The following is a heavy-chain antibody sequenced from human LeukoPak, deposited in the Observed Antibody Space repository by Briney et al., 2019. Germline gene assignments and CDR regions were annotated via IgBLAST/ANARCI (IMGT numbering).Heavy chain of an antibody. CDR1: GFTFSSYW. CDR3: ARFPFGSGTFLPFDY. D-gene: IGHD3-10*01. V-gene: IGHV3-7*01. Sequence: GGSLRLSCAASGFTFSSYWMSWVRQTPGKGLEWVANIKQDGSEKYYVDSVKGRFTISRDNAKNSLYLQMNSLRAEDTAVYYCARFPFGSGTFLPFDYWGREPWSPSPQ. J-gene: IGHJ4*02. CDR2: IKQDGSEK.